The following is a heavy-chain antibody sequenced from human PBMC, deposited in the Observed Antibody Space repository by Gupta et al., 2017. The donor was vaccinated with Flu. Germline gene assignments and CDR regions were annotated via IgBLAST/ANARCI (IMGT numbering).Heavy chain of an antibody. J-gene: IGHJ5*01. CDR3: ARDVGSGDYDS. CDR1: GFTISDYW. V-gene: IGHV3-7*01. Sequence: EVQLVESGGGLVQPGGSLRLSCGASGFTISDYWMSWVRQAPGKGPELVANINRDGSVINYMDFVRGRFTISRDNAKNAVYFQMNSLRVDDTAVYYCARDVGSGDYDSWGQGTLVTVSS. D-gene: IGHD4-17*01. CDR2: INRDGSVI.